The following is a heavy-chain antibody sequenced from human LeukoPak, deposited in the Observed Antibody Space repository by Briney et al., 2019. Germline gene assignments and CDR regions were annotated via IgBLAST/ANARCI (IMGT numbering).Heavy chain of an antibody. CDR1: GFTFSSDW. Sequence: GGSLRLSCVASGFTFSSDWMIWVRQSPGKGLEWVANIKPDEGEKYYVDSVKGRFTVSRDNAKNSLYLQMNSLRAEDTAIYYCAKDLRYSGSLRAMDYWGQGTVVTVSS. V-gene: IGHV3-7*03. CDR2: IKPDEGEK. CDR3: AKDLRYSGSLRAMDY. D-gene: IGHD1-26*01. J-gene: IGHJ4*02.